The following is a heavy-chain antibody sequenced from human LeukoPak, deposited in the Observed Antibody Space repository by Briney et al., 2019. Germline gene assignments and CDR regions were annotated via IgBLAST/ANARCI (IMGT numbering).Heavy chain of an antibody. D-gene: IGHD2-15*01. J-gene: IGHJ6*02. CDR1: GVSISSYY. Sequence: SETLSLTCTVSGVSISSYYWSWIRQPPGKGLEWIWYIYYSGRNNYNPSLKSRVTISVDTSNNQFSLKLSSVTAADTAGYYCARGVGGCSGGSCHYYYYDMDVWGQGTTVTVSS. CDR3: ARGVGGCSGGSCHYYYYDMDV. V-gene: IGHV4-59*08. CDR2: IYYSGRN.